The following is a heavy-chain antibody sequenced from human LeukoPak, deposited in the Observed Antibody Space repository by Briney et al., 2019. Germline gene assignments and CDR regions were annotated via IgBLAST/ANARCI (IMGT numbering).Heavy chain of an antibody. D-gene: IGHD1-20*01. V-gene: IGHV3-13*01. Sequence: YPGGSLRLSCAASGFTFSSYDMHWVRQATGKGLEWVSAIGAAGDTYYPGSVKGRFTISRENAKNSLYLQMNSLRAGDTAVYYCARGLVNWSFDYWGQGTLVTVSS. J-gene: IGHJ4*02. CDR2: IGAAGDT. CDR1: GFTFSSYD. CDR3: ARGLVNWSFDY.